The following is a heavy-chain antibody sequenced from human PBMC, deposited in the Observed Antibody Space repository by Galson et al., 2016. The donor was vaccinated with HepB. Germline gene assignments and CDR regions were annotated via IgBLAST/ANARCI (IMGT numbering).Heavy chain of an antibody. CDR2: IYYSGST. V-gene: IGHV4-31*03. D-gene: IGHD1-14*01. J-gene: IGHJ5*02. CDR3: AREEPPSIIDR. Sequence: TLSLTCTVSGGSISSGGHYWSWIRQHPGKGLEWIGFIYYSGSTNYNPSLKSRVLMSVDTSKNQFSLKLISVTAADTAVYYWAREEPPSIIDRWGQGTLVTVSS. CDR1: GGSISSGGHY.